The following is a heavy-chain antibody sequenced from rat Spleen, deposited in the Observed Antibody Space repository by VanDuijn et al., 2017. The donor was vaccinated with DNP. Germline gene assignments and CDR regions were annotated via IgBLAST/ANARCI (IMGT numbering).Heavy chain of an antibody. D-gene: IGHD4-4*01. V-gene: IGHV5-22*01. CDR1: GFTFSYYY. Sequence: EVQLVESGGGLVQPGGSLKLSCAASGFTFSYYYMAWVRQAPTKGLEWVAYIRFDGGSPYYGDSVKGRFTISSDNAKSTLYLQINSLRSEETATYYCARWGYRAMDAWGQGISVTVSA. CDR2: IRFDGGSP. J-gene: IGHJ4*01. CDR3: ARWGYRAMDA.